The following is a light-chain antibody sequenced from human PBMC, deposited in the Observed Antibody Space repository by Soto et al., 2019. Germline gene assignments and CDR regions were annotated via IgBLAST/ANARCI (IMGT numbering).Light chain of an antibody. V-gene: IGKV2-24*01. CDR1: QSLVHSDGNTY. CDR2: MIS. J-gene: IGKJ2*01. CDR3: MQATEPYT. Sequence: DFVMTQTPLSSPVTLGQPASISCRSSQSLVHSDGNTYLSWLHQRPGQPPRLLIYMISNRFSGVTDSFRGSGAGTDSTLKASRVEAEDVGVYYCMQATEPYTGGQGTKLEIK.